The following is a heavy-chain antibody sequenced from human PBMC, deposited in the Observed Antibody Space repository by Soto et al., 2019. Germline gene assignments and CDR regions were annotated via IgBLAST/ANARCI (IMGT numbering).Heavy chain of an antibody. Sequence: LSLTCAVSGGSISLYGYSWSWIRQPPGMGLEWFGYIHYSGSTFYNPSLKSRVTMSVDRSKNQFSLRLSSVTAADTAVYYCARTVETATLFYFDYWGQGTLVTVSS. CDR2: IHYSGST. CDR1: GGSISLYGYS. D-gene: IGHD5-18*01. CDR3: ARTVETATLFYFDY. V-gene: IGHV4-30-2*01. J-gene: IGHJ4*02.